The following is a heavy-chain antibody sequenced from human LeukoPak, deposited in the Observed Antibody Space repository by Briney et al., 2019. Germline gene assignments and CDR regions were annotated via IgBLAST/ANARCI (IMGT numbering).Heavy chain of an antibody. CDR1: GFTFSDYY. D-gene: IGHD3-9*01. Sequence: GGSLRLSCAASGFTFSDYYMSWIRQAPGKGLEWVSYISSSSSYTNYADSVKGRFTISRDNAKNSLYLQMNSLRAEDTAVYYCARARITIFWGVGDAFDIWGQGTMVTVSS. CDR3: ARARITIFWGVGDAFDI. V-gene: IGHV3-11*06. J-gene: IGHJ3*02. CDR2: ISSSSSYT.